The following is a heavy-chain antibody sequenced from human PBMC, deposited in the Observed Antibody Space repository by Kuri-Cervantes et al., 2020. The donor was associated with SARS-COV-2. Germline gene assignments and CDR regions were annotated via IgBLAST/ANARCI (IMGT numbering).Heavy chain of an antibody. CDR2: ISGSGGST. J-gene: IGHJ4*02. CDR1: GFTFDDYA. V-gene: IGHV3-23*01. Sequence: GGSLRLSCAASGFTFDDYAMHWVRQAPGKGLEWVSAISGSGGSTYYADSVKGRFTISRDNSKNTLYLQMNSLRAEDTAVYYCAKSVIGDYYDSSGLDYWGQGTLVTVSS. CDR3: AKSVIGDYYDSSGLDY. D-gene: IGHD3-22*01.